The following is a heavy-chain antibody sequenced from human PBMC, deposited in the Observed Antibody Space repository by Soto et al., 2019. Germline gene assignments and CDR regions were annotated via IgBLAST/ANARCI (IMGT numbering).Heavy chain of an antibody. Sequence: QVQLVESGGGVVQPGRSLRLSCAASGFTFNNYGMHWVRQAPGKGLEWLAVIWNDGSNSSYANSVKGRCTISRDNSENTLYLQMSSPRAEDTAVQYCARRQVPPPTRGAANARGGMDVWGQGTTVTVSS. V-gene: IGHV3-33*01. J-gene: IGHJ6*02. D-gene: IGHD6-13*01. CDR3: ARRQVPPPTRGAANARGGMDV. CDR2: IWNDGSNS. CDR1: GFTFNNYG.